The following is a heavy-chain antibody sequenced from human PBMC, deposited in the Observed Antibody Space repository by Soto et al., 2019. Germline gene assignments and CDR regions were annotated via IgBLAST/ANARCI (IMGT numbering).Heavy chain of an antibody. CDR2: ISGSGDGT. Sequence: EVQLLESGGGLVQRGGSLRLSCAASGFSFSRYDMNWIRQAPGKGLQWVSTISGSGDGTYYADSVKGRFTISRDNSKNTLYLQMNSLRAEHRAVYYCAKVGGYCTNGVCYGFNIWGQGTMVTVST. J-gene: IGHJ3*02. CDR1: GFSFSRYD. D-gene: IGHD2-8*01. V-gene: IGHV3-23*01. CDR3: AKVGGYCTNGVCYGFNI.